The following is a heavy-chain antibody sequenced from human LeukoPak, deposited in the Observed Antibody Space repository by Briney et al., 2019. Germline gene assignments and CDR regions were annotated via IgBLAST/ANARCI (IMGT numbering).Heavy chain of an antibody. V-gene: IGHV4-61*10. J-gene: IGHJ4*02. D-gene: IGHD3-3*01. CDR1: GGSISSGSYY. Sequence: SETLSLTCTVSGGSISSGSYYWSWIRQPAGKGLEWIGEINHSGSTNYNPSLKSRVTISVDTSKNQFSLKLSSVTAADTAVYYCASRRSLLYYGGGDYWGQGTLVTVSS. CDR3: ASRRSLLYYGGGDY. CDR2: INHSGST.